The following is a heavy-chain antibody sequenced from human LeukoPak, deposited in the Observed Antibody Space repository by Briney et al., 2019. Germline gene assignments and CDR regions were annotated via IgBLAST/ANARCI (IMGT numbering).Heavy chain of an antibody. Sequence: PGRTLRLSRAASVFTLSNAWVSCVPHAPRKGRECIGRIKSKTDGGTTDYAAPVKGRFTIARDDSKNTLYLQINSVKTEDTAVYYCATMTVVPTDYWGQGTLVTVSS. V-gene: IGHV3-15*01. CDR1: VFTLSNAW. J-gene: IGHJ4*02. D-gene: IGHD2-2*01. CDR3: ATMTVVPTDY. CDR2: IKSKTDGGTT.